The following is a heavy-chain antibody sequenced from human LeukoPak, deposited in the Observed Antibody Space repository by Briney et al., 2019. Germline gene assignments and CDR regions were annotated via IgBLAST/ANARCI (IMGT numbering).Heavy chain of an antibody. CDR1: GFTFSAYW. Sequence: PGGSLRLSCVGSGFTFSAYWMTWVRQAPGKGLEWVANIRDDGSDSYYVGSVKGRFTISRDNAKNSLYLQMNSLRAEDTAVYYRARDDRNSYYDYWGQGTLVTVSS. D-gene: IGHD2-21*01. V-gene: IGHV3-7*01. CDR3: ARDDRNSYYDY. CDR2: IRDDGSDS. J-gene: IGHJ4*02.